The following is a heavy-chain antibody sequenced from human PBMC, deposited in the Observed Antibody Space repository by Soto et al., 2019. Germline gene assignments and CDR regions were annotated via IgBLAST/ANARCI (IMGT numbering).Heavy chain of an antibody. CDR2: ISGYNGNT. D-gene: IGHD6-19*01. V-gene: IGHV1-18*01. J-gene: IGHJ6*02. CDR3: SRFIMVGGWFDPNYYHGMDV. CDR1: GYTFSNYG. Sequence: QVQLVQSGAEVKKPGASVTVSCMTSGYTFSNYGINRVRQAPGQGLEWMGWISGYNGNTNYAQTVQGRVTMTTDTSTGTVYMELRSLKSDDTAIYYCSRFIMVGGWFDPNYYHGMDVWGQGTTVTVSS.